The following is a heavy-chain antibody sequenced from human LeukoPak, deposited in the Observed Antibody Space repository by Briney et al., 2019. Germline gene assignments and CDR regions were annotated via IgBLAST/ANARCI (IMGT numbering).Heavy chain of an antibody. CDR1: GGSISSYY. CDR3: VRLMITFGGVIAGFDY. J-gene: IGHJ4*02. D-gene: IGHD3-16*02. V-gene: IGHV4-59*12. CDR2: IYYSGST. Sequence: SETLSLTCTVSGGSISSYYWSWIRQPPGKGLEWIGYIYYSGSTNYNPSLKSRVTISVDTSKNQFSLKLSSVTAADTAVYYCVRLMITFGGVIAGFDYWGQGTLVTVSS.